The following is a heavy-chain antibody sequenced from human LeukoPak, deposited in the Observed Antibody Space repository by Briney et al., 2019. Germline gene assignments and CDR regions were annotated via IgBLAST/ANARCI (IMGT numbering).Heavy chain of an antibody. CDR1: GLTFSSYG. CDR2: IWYDGSNK. J-gene: IGHJ5*02. V-gene: IGHV3-33*01. Sequence: GGSLRLSCAASGLTFSSYGMHWVRQAPGKGLEWVAVIWYDGSNKYYADSVKGRFTISRDNSKNTLYLQMNSLRAEDTAVYYCSGSGSYMWENWFDPWGQGTLVTVSS. CDR3: SGSGSYMWENWFDP. D-gene: IGHD3-10*01.